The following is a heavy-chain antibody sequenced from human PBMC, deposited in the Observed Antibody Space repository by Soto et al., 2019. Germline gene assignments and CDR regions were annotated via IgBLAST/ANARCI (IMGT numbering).Heavy chain of an antibody. V-gene: IGHV4-59*08. Sequence: ASETLSLTXTVSGGSISSYYWSWIRQPPGKGLEWIGYIYYSGSTYYNPSLKSRVTISVDTSKNQFSLKLSSVTAADTAVYYCASHPIEYYFDYWGQGTLVTVSS. CDR1: GGSISSYY. CDR2: IYYSGST. J-gene: IGHJ4*02. CDR3: ASHPIEYYFDY.